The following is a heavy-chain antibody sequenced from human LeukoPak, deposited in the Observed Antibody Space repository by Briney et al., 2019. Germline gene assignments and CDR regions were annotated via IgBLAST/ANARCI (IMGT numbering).Heavy chain of an antibody. Sequence: GGSLRLSCAASGFTFSSYAMTWVRRAPGKGLEWVSGISGSGGSKYYADSVKGRFAISGDNSKNTLYLQMNSLRAEDTALYSCAKAKGSGSYPNYFDSWGQGALVTVSS. D-gene: IGHD3-10*01. CDR1: GFTFSSYA. CDR3: AKAKGSGSYPNYFDS. CDR2: ISGSGGSK. J-gene: IGHJ4*02. V-gene: IGHV3-23*01.